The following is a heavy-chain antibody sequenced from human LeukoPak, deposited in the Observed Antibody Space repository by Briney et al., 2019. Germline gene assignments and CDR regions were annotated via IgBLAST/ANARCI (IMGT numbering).Heavy chain of an antibody. Sequence: GESLRLSCAASGFSFSSYAMAWVRQAPGKGLEWVSRISGSGDTTNYADSVKGRFTISRDNSKNTLYLQMNSLRAEDTAVYYCAKDKYQVFDYGTDVWGQGTTVTVSS. J-gene: IGHJ6*02. D-gene: IGHD2-2*01. CDR3: AKDKYQVFDYGTDV. V-gene: IGHV3-23*01. CDR2: ISGSGDTT. CDR1: GFSFSSYA.